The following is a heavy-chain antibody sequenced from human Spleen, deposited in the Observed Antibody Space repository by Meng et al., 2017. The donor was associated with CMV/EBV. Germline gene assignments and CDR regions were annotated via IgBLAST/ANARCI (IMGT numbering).Heavy chain of an antibody. CDR1: GFTFRSYW. Sequence: GGSLRLSCVASGFTFRSYWMHWVRQAPGKGLVWVSRINRDGRTTNYADSVKGRFTISRDNAKNSLYLQMNSLRPEDTALYYCARRHSTAGPYFAYWGQGTLVTVSS. D-gene: IGHD1-1*01. CDR2: INRDGRTT. V-gene: IGHV3-74*01. J-gene: IGHJ4*02. CDR3: ARRHSTAGPYFAY.